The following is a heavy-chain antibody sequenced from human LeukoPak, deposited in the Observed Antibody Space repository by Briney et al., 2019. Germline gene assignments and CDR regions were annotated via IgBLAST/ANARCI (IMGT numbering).Heavy chain of an antibody. V-gene: IGHV1-69*06. J-gene: IGHJ4*02. CDR2: IIPIFGTA. CDR3: ARVAPFQDYGDHGVFDY. CDR1: GGTFSSYA. Sequence: SVKVSCTASGGTFSSYAISWVRQAPGQGLEWMGRIIPIFGTANYAQKFQGRVTITADKSTSTAYMELSSLRSEDTAVYYCARVAPFQDYGDHGVFDYWGQGTLVTVSS. D-gene: IGHD4-17*01.